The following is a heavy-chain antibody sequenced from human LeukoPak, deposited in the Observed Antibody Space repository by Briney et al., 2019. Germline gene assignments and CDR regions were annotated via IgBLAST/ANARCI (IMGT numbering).Heavy chain of an antibody. Sequence: GGSLRLSCAASGFTFSSCGMHWVRQAPGKGLEWVAVISYDGSNKYYADSVKGRFTISRDNSKNTLYLQMNSLRAEDTAVYYCAKAVDSSGWFNYFDYWGQGTLVTVSS. J-gene: IGHJ4*02. CDR2: ISYDGSNK. V-gene: IGHV3-30*18. D-gene: IGHD6-19*01. CDR3: AKAVDSSGWFNYFDY. CDR1: GFTFSSCG.